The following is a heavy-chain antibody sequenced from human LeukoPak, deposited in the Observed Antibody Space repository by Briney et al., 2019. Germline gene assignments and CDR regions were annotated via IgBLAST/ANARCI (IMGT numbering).Heavy chain of an antibody. CDR2: FDPEDGET. J-gene: IGHJ4*02. CDR3: ATTTQEMATITWFDY. D-gene: IGHD5-24*01. V-gene: IGHV1-24*01. Sequence: GASVKVSCKVSGYTLTELSMHWVRQAPGKGLEWMGGFDPEDGETIYAQKFQGRVTMTEDTSTDTAYMELSSLRPEDTAVYYCATTTQEMATITWFDYWGQGTLVTVSS. CDR1: GYTLTELS.